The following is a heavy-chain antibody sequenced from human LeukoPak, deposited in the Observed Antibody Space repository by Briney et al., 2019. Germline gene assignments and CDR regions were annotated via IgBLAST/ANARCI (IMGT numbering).Heavy chain of an antibody. D-gene: IGHD6-19*01. CDR1: GFTFSSYA. Sequence: GGSLRLSCAASGFTFSSYAIHWVRQAPGKGLEWVAVISYDGNNKYYADSVRGRFTISRDNSKDTLYLQMNSLRAEDTAVYYCARDFSPYTNGWYAGYWGQGTLVTVSS. V-gene: IGHV3-30-3*01. CDR3: ARDFSPYTNGWYAGY. CDR2: ISYDGNNK. J-gene: IGHJ4*02.